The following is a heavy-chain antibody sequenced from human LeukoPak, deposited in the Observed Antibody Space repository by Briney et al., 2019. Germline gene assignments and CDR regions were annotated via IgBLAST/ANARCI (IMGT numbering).Heavy chain of an antibody. CDR2: IIPILGIA. D-gene: IGHD6-13*01. Sequence: ALVKVSCKASGGTFSSYAISWVRQAPGQGLEWMGRIIPILGIANYAQKFQGRVTITADKSTSTAYMELSSLRSEDTAVYYCARGEIAAAEDYWGQGTLVTVSS. CDR3: ARGEIAAAEDY. CDR1: GGTFSSYA. J-gene: IGHJ4*02. V-gene: IGHV1-69*04.